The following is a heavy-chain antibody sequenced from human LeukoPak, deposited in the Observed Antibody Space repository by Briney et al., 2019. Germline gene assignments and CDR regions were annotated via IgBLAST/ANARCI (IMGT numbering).Heavy chain of an antibody. CDR1: GHTFTSYY. Sequence: ASVKVSCKASGHTFTSYYMHWVRQAPGQGLEWMGIINPSGGSTSYAQKFQGRVTMTRDTSTSTVYMELSSLRSEDTAVYYCARVAGRSQGWYYFDYWGQGTLVTVSS. J-gene: IGHJ4*02. CDR3: ARVAGRSQGWYYFDY. CDR2: INPSGGST. D-gene: IGHD2-8*01. V-gene: IGHV1-46*01.